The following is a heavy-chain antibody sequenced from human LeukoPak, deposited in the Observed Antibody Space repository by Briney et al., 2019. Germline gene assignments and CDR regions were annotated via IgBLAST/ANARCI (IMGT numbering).Heavy chain of an antibody. Sequence: PSETLSLTCTVSGGSIISSSNYWGWIRQPPGKGLEWIGSIYYSGNTYYNPSLTSRATISVDTCKNQFSLRLSSVTAADTAVYYCARLRAPGSYHYWYFDLWGRGTLVTVSS. J-gene: IGHJ2*01. CDR2: IYYSGNT. CDR3: ARLRAPGSYHYWYFDL. CDR1: GGSIISSSNY. D-gene: IGHD1-26*01. V-gene: IGHV4-39*01.